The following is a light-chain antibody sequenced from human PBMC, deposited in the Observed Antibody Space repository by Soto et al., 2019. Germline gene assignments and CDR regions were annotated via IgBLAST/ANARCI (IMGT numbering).Light chain of an antibody. CDR1: GGSIASTY. Sequence: NFMLTQPHSVSESPGKTVTISCTRSGGSIASTYVQWYQQRPGSAPTPVIFQDNERPSGVPDRFSGSIDTSSNSASLTISGLKTEDEADYYCHSYDTSAHWVFGGGTKL. CDR2: QDN. J-gene: IGLJ3*02. V-gene: IGLV6-57*04. CDR3: HSYDTSAHWV.